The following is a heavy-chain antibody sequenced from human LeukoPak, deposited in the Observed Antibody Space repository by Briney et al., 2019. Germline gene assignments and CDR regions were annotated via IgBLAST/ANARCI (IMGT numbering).Heavy chain of an antibody. J-gene: IGHJ4*02. CDR1: GFTFSSYG. CDR2: IWYDGSNK. CDR3: ARDRLMVRGVIITFYFDY. D-gene: IGHD3-10*01. Sequence: GRSLRLSCAASGFTFSSYGMHWVRQAPGKGLEWVAVIWYDGSNKDYADSVKGRFTISRDNSKNTLYLQMNSLRAEDTAVYYCARDRLMVRGVIITFYFDYWGQGTLVTVSS. V-gene: IGHV3-33*01.